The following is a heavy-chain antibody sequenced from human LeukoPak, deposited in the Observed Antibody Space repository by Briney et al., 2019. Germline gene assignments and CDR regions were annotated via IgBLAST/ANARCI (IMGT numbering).Heavy chain of an antibody. Sequence: WETLTLSCAASGCTFSGYYMSWIRQAPGKGLEWISEINHSGSTNYNPALKRGVTISVDTSKNQFSLKLSSVTAADTAVYYCARGVDTARGFDYWGQGTLVTVSS. J-gene: IGHJ4*02. CDR1: GCTFSGYY. D-gene: IGHD5-18*01. CDR3: ARGVDTARGFDY. V-gene: IGHV4-34*01. CDR2: INHSGST.